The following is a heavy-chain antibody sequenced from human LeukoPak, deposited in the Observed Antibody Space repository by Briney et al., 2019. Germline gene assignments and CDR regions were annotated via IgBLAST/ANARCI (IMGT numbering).Heavy chain of an antibody. CDR1: GFTFSSYG. CDR3: AKMQGFFDY. CDR2: ITGTSANT. Sequence: PGGSLRLSCVASGFTFSSYGMSWVRQAPGKGLEWVSAITGTSANTYYADSVKGRFTISRDNSKNTLYLQMNSLRAEDTAIYYCAKMQGFFDYWGQGTQVTVSS. V-gene: IGHV3-23*01. J-gene: IGHJ4*02.